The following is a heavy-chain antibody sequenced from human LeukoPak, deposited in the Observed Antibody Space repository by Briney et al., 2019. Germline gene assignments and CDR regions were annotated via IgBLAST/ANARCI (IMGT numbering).Heavy chain of an antibody. J-gene: IGHJ3*02. D-gene: IGHD3-22*01. CDR3: ARDFTVGGSGYLSRVGAFDI. V-gene: IGHV4-61*01. CDR2: IYYSGST. Sequence: SETLSLTCTVSGGSVSSGSYYWSWIRQPPGKGLEWIGYIYYSGSTNYNPSLKSRVTISVDTSKNQFSLKLSSVTAADTAVYYCARDFTVGGSGYLSRVGAFDIWGQGTMVTVSS. CDR1: GGSVSSGSYY.